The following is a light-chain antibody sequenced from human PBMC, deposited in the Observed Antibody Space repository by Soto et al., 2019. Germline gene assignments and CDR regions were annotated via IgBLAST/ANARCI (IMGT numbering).Light chain of an antibody. J-gene: IGLJ2*01. CDR3: CSYASSNSLV. CDR1: SSDIGGYKY. Sequence: QSALTQPASVSGSPGQSITISCTGTSSDIGGYKYVSWYQQHPDKAPKVMIYEVSNRPPGVSNRFSGSKSGNTASLTISGLRTEDEADYYCCSYASSNSLVFGGGTKLTVL. CDR2: EVS. V-gene: IGLV2-14*01.